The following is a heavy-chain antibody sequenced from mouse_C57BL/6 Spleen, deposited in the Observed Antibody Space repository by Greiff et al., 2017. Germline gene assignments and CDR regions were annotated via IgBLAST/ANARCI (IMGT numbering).Heavy chain of an antibody. D-gene: IGHD1-1*01. CDR3: TKGIYYYGSSYVFGNY. J-gene: IGHJ2*01. CDR2: IGPETGGT. CDR1: GYTFTDYE. V-gene: IGHV1-15*01. Sequence: VQLQESGAELVRPGASVTLSCKASGYTFTDYEMHWVKQTPVHGLEWIGAIGPETGGTAYNQKFKGKAILTADKSSSTAYMELRSLTSEDSAVYYGTKGIYYYGSSYVFGNYWGQGTNLTVSS.